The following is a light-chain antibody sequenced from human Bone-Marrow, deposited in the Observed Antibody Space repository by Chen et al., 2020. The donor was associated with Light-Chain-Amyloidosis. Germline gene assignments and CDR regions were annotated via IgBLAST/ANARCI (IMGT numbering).Light chain of an antibody. Sequence: QSALTQPASVSGSPGQSITISCTGTSSDVGRYDYVSWYQQHPGKAPKLMIYGVSNRPSGVSHRFSGSKSGSTASLTISGLQAEDEADYYCSSYTSSSLYVFGTGTKVTVL. V-gene: IGLV2-14*01. CDR2: GVS. CDR1: SSDVGRYDY. J-gene: IGLJ1*01. CDR3: SSYTSSSLYV.